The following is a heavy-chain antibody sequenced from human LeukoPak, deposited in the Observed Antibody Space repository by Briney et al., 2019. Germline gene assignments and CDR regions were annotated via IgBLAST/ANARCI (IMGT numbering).Heavy chain of an antibody. D-gene: IGHD1-26*01. J-gene: IGHJ6*02. CDR2: IIPIFGTA. CDR3: ARVGRYSGSYLPPIGDV. CDR1: GGTFSSYA. V-gene: IGHV1-69*13. Sequence: SVKVSCTASGGTFSSYAISWVRQAPGQGLEWMGGIIPIFGTANYAQKFQGRVTITADESTSTAYMELSSLRSEDTAVYYCARVGRYSGSYLPPIGDVWGQGTTVTVSS.